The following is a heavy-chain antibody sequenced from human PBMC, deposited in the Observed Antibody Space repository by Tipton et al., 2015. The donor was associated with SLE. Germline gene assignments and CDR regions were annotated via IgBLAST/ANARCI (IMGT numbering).Heavy chain of an antibody. D-gene: IGHD2-15*01. CDR2: IYSGGST. CDR1: GGSISSSSYY. V-gene: IGHV3-53*05. J-gene: IGHJ4*01. CDR3: VRVLGGLGLFDY. Sequence: SLRLSCTVSGGSISSSSYYWGWIRQPPGKGLEWVSVIYSGGSTYYADSVKGRFTISRDNSKNTLYLQMNSLRAEDTAVYYCVRVLGGLGLFDYWGQGTLVTVSS.